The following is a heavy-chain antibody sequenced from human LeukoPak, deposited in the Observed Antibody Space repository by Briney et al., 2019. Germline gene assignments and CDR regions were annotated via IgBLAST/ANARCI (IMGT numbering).Heavy chain of an antibody. J-gene: IGHJ4*02. V-gene: IGHV3-7*03. D-gene: IGHD3-22*01. CDR1: GFTFNNYW. CDR3: ARGTTMTPGIDF. CDR2: INQDGSDK. Sequence: GGSLRLSYAASGFTFNNYWMNWVRQAPGKDLEWVANINQDGSDKSYVDSVKGRFTISRDNAKNSVYLQMNSLRAEDTAVYYCARGTTMTPGIDFWGQGTLVTVPS.